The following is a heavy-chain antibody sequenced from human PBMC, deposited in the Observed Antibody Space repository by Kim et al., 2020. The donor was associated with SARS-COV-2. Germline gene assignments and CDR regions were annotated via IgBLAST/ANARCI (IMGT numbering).Heavy chain of an antibody. V-gene: IGHV3-23*01. J-gene: IGHJ4*02. CDR2: ISGSGGST. CDR3: AKAQVSLGDPFDY. Sequence: GGSLRLSCAASGFTFSSHAMSWVRQAPGKGLEWVSAISGSGGSTYYADSVKGRFTISRDNSKNTLYLQMNSLRAEDTAVYYCAKAQVSLGDPFDYWGQGTLVTVSS. CDR1: GFTFSSHA. D-gene: IGHD1-20*01.